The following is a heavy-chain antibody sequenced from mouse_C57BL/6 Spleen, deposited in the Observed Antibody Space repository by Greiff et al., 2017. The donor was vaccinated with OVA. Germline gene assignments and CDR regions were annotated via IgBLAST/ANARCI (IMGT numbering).Heavy chain of an antibody. CDR1: GYAFSSYW. CDR2: IYPGDGDT. Sequence: VQLQQSGAELVKPGASVKISCKASGYAFSSYWMNWVKQRPGKGLEWIGQIYPGDGDTNYNGKFKGKATLTVDTSSSTAYMQLSSLTSEDSAVYYCARRDSNYFDYWGQGTTLTVSS. D-gene: IGHD2-5*01. V-gene: IGHV1-80*01. J-gene: IGHJ2*01. CDR3: ARRDSNYFDY.